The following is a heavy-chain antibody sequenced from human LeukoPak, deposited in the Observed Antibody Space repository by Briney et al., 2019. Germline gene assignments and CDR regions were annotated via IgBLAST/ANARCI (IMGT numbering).Heavy chain of an antibody. CDR3: ARAYTSWSFDY. V-gene: IGHV4-4*07. J-gene: IGHJ4*02. CDR2: IYTSGGT. Sequence: SETLSLTCTVSGSSISNYYWTWIRQPAGKGLIWIGRIYTSGGTNYNPSLKTRVTMSVDTSKNQFSLKLSSVTAADTAVYYCARAYTSWSFDYWGQRTLVTVSS. D-gene: IGHD2-2*02. CDR1: GSSISNYY.